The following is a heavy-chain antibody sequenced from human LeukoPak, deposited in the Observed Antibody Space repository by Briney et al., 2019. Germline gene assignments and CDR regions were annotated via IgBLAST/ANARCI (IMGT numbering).Heavy chain of an antibody. CDR2: IRYDGSNK. V-gene: IGHV3-30*02. D-gene: IGHD2-2*01. J-gene: IGHJ4*02. CDR3: AKTPAAVPAAIITPEEYYFDY. CDR1: GFTFSSYG. Sequence: GGSLRLSCAASGFTFSSYGMHWVRQAPGKGLEWVAFIRYDGSNKYYADSVKGRFTISRDNSKNTLYLQMNSLIAEDTAVYYCAKTPAAVPAAIITPEEYYFDYWGQGTLVTVSS.